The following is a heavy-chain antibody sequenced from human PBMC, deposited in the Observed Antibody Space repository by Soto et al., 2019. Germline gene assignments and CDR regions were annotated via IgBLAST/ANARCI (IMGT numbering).Heavy chain of an antibody. Sequence: PGGSLRLSCAVYGFTFSSYAMSWVRQAPGKGLEWVSVVSHSGGSTFYGDSVKGRFTISRDNSKNTLYLQMNSLRAEDTAVYYCARDQDRWYFDLWGRGTLVTVSS. V-gene: IGHV3-23*01. CDR3: ARDQDRWYFDL. CDR2: VSHSGGST. CDR1: GFTFSSYA. J-gene: IGHJ2*01.